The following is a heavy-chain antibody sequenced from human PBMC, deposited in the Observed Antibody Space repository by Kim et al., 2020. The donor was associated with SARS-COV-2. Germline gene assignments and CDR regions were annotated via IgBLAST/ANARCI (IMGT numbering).Heavy chain of an antibody. CDR2: ISSSSSYI. CDR3: ARDLGGVVVTPLDY. J-gene: IGHJ4*02. V-gene: IGHV3-21*01. Sequence: GGSLRLSCAASGFTFSSYSMNWVRQAPGKGLEWVSSISSSSSYIYYADSVKGRFTISRDNAKNSLYLQMNSLRAEDTAVYYCARDLGGVVVTPLDYWGQGTLVTVSS. D-gene: IGHD2-21*02. CDR1: GFTFSSYS.